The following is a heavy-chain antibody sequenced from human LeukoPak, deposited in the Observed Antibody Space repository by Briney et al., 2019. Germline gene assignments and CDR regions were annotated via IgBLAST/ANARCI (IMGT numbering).Heavy chain of an antibody. CDR3: ARDLRRDCSSTSCYEDY. V-gene: IGHV3-21*01. CDR2: ISSSSSYI. J-gene: IGHJ4*02. D-gene: IGHD2-2*01. Sequence: GGSLRLSCAASGFTFSNYSMNWVRQAPGKGLEWVSSISSSSSYIYYADSVKGRFTISRDNAKNSLYLQMNSLRAEDTAVYYCARDLRRDCSSTSCYEDYWGQGTLVTVSS. CDR1: GFTFSNYS.